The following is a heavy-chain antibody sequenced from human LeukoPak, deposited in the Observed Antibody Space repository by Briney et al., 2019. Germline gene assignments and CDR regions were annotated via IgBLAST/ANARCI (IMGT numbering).Heavy chain of an antibody. CDR1: GYTFTSYD. J-gene: IGHJ5*02. Sequence: ASVKVSCKASGYTFTSYDINWVRQATGQGLEWMGWMNPNSGNTGFAQKFQGRVTITRNTSISTAYMELSSLRSEDTAVYYCARLISGSYIDPWGQGTLVTVSS. CDR3: ARLISGSYIDP. V-gene: IGHV1-8*03. D-gene: IGHD1-26*01. CDR2: MNPNSGNT.